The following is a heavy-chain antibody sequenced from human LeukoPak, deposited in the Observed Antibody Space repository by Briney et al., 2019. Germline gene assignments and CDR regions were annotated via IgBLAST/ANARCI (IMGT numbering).Heavy chain of an antibody. CDR1: GGSFSGYY. CDR3: ARGRRYLTAVGWFDP. Sequence: SETLSLTCAVYGGSFSGYYWSWIRQPPGKGLEWIGEINHSGSTNYNPSLKSRVTISVDTSKNQFSLKLSSVTAADTAVYYCARGRRYLTAVGWFDPWGQGTLVTVSS. CDR2: INHSGST. D-gene: IGHD1-20*01. J-gene: IGHJ5*02. V-gene: IGHV4-34*01.